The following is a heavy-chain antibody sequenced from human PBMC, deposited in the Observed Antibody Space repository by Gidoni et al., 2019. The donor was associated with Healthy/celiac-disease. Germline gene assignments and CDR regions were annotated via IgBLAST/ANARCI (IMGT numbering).Heavy chain of an antibody. CDR2: ISYDGSNK. J-gene: IGHJ4*02. V-gene: IGHV3-30-3*01. CDR1: GFTFISYA. Sequence: QVQLVESGGGVVQPGRSLSLSCSASGFTFISYARHWVRQAPGKGLEWVAVISYDGSNKYYADSVKGRFTISRDNSKNTRYLQMNSLRAEDTAVYYCARDGVIAVAGSYFDYWGQGTLVTVSS. CDR3: ARDGVIAVAGSYFDY. D-gene: IGHD6-19*01.